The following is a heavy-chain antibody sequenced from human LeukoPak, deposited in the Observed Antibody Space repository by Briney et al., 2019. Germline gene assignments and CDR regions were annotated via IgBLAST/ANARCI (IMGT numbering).Heavy chain of an antibody. CDR2: IIPILGIA. Sequence: SVKVSCKASGYTFTSYGISWVRQAPGQGLEWMGRIIPILGIANYAQKFQGRVTITADKSTSTAYMELSSLRSEDTAVYYCASRYSYGTPAYFDYWGQGTLVTVSS. CDR1: GYTFTSYG. D-gene: IGHD5-18*01. J-gene: IGHJ4*02. V-gene: IGHV1-69*04. CDR3: ASRYSYGTPAYFDY.